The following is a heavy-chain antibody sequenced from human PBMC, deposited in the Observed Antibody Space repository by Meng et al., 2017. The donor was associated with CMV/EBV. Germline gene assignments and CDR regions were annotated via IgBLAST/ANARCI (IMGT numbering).Heavy chain of an antibody. CDR2: INPNSGGT. V-gene: IGHV1-2*02. CDR3: AREGYDFWSGYQYPASGMDV. Sequence: ASVKVSCKASGYTFTGYYMHWVRQAPGQGLEWMGWINPNSGGTNYAQKFQGGVTMTRDTSISTAYMELSRLRSDDTAVYYCAREGYDFWSGYQYPASGMDVWGQGTTVTVSS. CDR1: GYTFTGYY. D-gene: IGHD3-3*01. J-gene: IGHJ6*02.